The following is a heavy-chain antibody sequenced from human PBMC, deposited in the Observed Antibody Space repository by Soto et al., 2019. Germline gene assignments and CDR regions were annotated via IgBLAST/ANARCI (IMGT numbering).Heavy chain of an antibody. CDR2: IYYSGST. D-gene: IGHD3-22*01. CDR1: GGSISSGGYY. V-gene: IGHV4-31*03. CDR3: ASMGGYYDSSGYYSFPIH. J-gene: IGHJ4*02. Sequence: SETLSLTCTVSGGSISSGGYYWSWIRQHPGKGLEWIGYIYYSGSTYYNPSLKSRVTISVDTSKNQFSLKLSSVTAADTAVYYCASMGGYYDSSGYYSFPIHWGQGTLVTVSS.